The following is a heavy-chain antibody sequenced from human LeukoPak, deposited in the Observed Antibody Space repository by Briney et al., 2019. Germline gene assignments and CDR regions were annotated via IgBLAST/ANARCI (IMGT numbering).Heavy chain of an antibody. CDR2: IIPISGTA. D-gene: IGHD3-3*01. CDR1: GGTFSSYA. Sequence: SVKVSCKASGGTFSSYAISWVRQAPGQGLKWMGGIIPISGTANYAQKFQGRVTITADESTSTAYMELSSLRSEDTAVYYCASSTSFWSGYYYYFDYWGQGTLVTVSS. V-gene: IGHV1-69*13. CDR3: ASSTSFWSGYYYYFDY. J-gene: IGHJ4*02.